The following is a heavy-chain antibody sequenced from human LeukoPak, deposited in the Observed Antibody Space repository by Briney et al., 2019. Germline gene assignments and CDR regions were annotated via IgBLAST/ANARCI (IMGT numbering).Heavy chain of an antibody. CDR3: ARGPTISETGYFDF. Sequence: SETLSLTCAVYGGSFSRYYWSWIRESPGKGLEWIAEIDHRGDTNYNPSVKSRVTISVDTSKNQFSLKVRSLSAADTAVYYCARGPTISETGYFDFWGQGTLVTVSS. V-gene: IGHV4-34*01. J-gene: IGHJ4*03. D-gene: IGHD1-1*01. CDR1: GGSFSRYY. CDR2: IDHRGDT.